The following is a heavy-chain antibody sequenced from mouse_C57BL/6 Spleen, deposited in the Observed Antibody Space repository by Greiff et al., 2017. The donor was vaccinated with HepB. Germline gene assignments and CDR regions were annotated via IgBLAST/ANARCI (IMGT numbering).Heavy chain of an antibody. V-gene: IGHV1-53*01. J-gene: IGHJ3*01. CDR1: GYTFTSYW. Sequence: HVQLQQPGTELVTPGASVKLSCKASGYTFTSYWMHWVKQRPGQGLEWIGNINPSNGGTNYNEKFKSKATRTVDKSSSTAYMQLSSLTSEDSAVYYCARRGGNWDWFAYWGQGTLVTVSA. CDR3: ARRGGNWDWFAY. CDR2: INPSNGGT. D-gene: IGHD4-1*01.